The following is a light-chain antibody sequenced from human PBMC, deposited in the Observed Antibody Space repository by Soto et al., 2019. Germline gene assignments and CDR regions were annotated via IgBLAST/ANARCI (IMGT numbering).Light chain of an antibody. V-gene: IGKV3-20*01. CDR3: QLYGTSPKP. CDR1: QTVSSNY. J-gene: IGKJ1*01. Sequence: EIVFTHSPGTLSFFPVGRATLPCRASQTVSSNYLAWYQQKPGQAPRLLIYAASTRATGIPDRFSGSGSGTDFTLSISRLEPEDFAVYYCQLYGTSPKPFGQGTKV. CDR2: AAS.